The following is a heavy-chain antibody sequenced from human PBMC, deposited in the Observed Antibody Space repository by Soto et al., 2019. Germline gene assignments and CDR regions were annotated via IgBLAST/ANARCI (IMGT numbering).Heavy chain of an antibody. CDR1: GGSFSGYY. D-gene: IGHD4-4*01. CDR3: ASEKMTTVSGTHYYYYMDV. V-gene: IGHV4-34*01. CDR2: INHSGST. J-gene: IGHJ6*03. Sequence: SETLSLTCAVYGGSFSGYYWSWIRQPPGKGLEWIGEINHSGSTNYNPSLKSRVTISVDTSKNQFSLKLSSVTAADTAVYYCASEKMTTVSGTHYYYYMDVWGKGTTVTVPS.